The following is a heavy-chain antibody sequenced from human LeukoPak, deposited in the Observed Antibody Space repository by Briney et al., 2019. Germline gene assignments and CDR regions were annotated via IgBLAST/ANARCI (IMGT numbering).Heavy chain of an antibody. CDR3: ARSSGRYLMSFDS. CDR1: GGSISRSTYY. CDR2: ISYSGGT. D-gene: IGHD6-19*01. J-gene: IGHJ4*01. Sequence: SETLSLTCSVPGGSISRSTYYWAWIRQPPGKDLEWIGTISYSGGTYYNPSLNSRVTISVDSSKNQFSLKVNSVTAADTAVYYCARSSGRYLMSFDSWGHGSLVTVSS. V-gene: IGHV4-39*01.